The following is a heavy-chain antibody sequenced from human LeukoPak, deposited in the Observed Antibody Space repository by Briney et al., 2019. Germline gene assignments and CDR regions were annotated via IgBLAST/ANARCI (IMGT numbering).Heavy chain of an antibody. CDR1: GYTFTSYG. D-gene: IGHD2-2*01. V-gene: IGHV1-8*02. Sequence: GASVKVSCKASGYTFTSYGISWVRQAPGQGLEWMGWMNPESGNTGYAQKFQGRVTMTRDSSKSTAYMELISLRFEDTAIYYCTRAIRHQLLSDYWGQGTLVTVSS. CDR3: TRAIRHQLLSDY. CDR2: MNPESGNT. J-gene: IGHJ4*02.